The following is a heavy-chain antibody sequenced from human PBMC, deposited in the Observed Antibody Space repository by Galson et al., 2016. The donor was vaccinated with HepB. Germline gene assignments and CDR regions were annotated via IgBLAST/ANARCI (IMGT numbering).Heavy chain of an antibody. V-gene: IGHV1-3*01. D-gene: IGHD2-15*01. J-gene: IGHJ5*02. CDR1: GYTFTKDG. CDR2: INAVNGNT. Sequence: SVKVSCKASGYTFTKDGIHWVRRAPGQRLEWMGWINAVNGNTKYSQKFHGRVTLTRDTSASTAYMELSSLRSEDTAVYYCARGNDIAVLVVATPYNWFDPWGQGTLVTVSS. CDR3: ARGNDIAVLVVATPYNWFDP.